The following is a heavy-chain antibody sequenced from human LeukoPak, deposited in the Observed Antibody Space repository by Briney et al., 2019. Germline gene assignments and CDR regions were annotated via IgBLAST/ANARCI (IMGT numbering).Heavy chain of an antibody. CDR3: ARVVGATQFGYYYYYMDV. V-gene: IGHV3-66*01. Sequence: GGSLRLSCAASEFSVGSNYMTCVRQAPGKGLEWVSLIYSGGSTYYADSVKGRFTISRDNSKNSLFLQLNSLRAEDTAVYYCARVVGATQFGYYYYYMDVWGKGTTVTVSS. D-gene: IGHD1-26*01. CDR1: EFSVGSNY. CDR2: IYSGGST. J-gene: IGHJ6*03.